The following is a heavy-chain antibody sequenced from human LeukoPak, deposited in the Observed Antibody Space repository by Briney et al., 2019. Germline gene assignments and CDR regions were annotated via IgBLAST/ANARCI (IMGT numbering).Heavy chain of an antibody. V-gene: IGHV3-23*01. CDR1: GFTFSTYA. D-gene: IGHD1-1*01. CDR3: AKERTSEGYFDY. J-gene: IGHJ4*02. Sequence: GGSLRLSCAASGFTFSTYAMSWVRQAPGKGLERVSALSGTGGSSYYADSVRGRFTISRDNSKNTLYLQMNSLRAEDTAVYYCAKERTSEGYFDYWGQGTLVTVSS. CDR2: LSGTGGSS.